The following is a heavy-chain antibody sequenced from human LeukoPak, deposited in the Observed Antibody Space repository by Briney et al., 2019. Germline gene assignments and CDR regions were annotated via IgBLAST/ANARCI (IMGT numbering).Heavy chain of an antibody. J-gene: IGHJ5*02. CDR3: ARDYYGSGSKGGEFDP. CDR2: ISSSSSYI. D-gene: IGHD3-16*01. V-gene: IGHV3-21*01. CDR1: GFTFSSYS. Sequence: GGSLRLSCAASGFTFSSYSMNWVRQAPGKGLEWVSSISSSSSYIYYADSVMGRFTISRDNAKNSLYLQMNSLRAEDTAVYYCARDYYGSGSKGGEFDPWGQGTLVTVSS.